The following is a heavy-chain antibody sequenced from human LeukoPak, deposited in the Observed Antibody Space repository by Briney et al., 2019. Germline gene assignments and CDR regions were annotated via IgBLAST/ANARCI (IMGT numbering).Heavy chain of an antibody. J-gene: IGHJ6*03. V-gene: IGHV4-39*07. Sequence: SETLSLTCTVSGGSISSSSYYWGWIRQPPGKGLEWIGEINHSGSTNYNPSLKSRVTISVDTSKNQFSLKLSSVTAADTAVYYCARSGYYYMDVWGKGTTVTVSS. CDR3: ARSGYYYMDV. CDR2: INHSGST. CDR1: GGSISSSSYY.